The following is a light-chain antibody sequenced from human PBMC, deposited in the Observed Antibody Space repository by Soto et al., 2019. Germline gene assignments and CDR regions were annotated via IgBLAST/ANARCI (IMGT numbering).Light chain of an antibody. V-gene: IGKV2-28*01. CDR1: QSLLHSNGYNY. CDR3: MQALQTIS. CDR2: LGS. J-gene: IGKJ5*01. Sequence: MVMTQSPLSLTVGSADSDSISLRFSQSLLHSNGYNYLDWYVQKPGQSPQLLIYLGSDRASGVPDRFSCSGSGADFSLKISRVEAEDAGVYYCMQALQTISFGQGTRLEIK.